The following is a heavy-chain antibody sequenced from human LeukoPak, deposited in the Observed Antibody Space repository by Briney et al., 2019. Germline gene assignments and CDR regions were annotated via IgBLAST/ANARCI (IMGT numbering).Heavy chain of an antibody. CDR1: GFTFSSYS. V-gene: IGHV3-21*04. CDR2: ISSSSSYI. CDR3: ARENDSGWSGPFDY. D-gene: IGHD6-19*01. Sequence: PGGSLRLSCAASGFTFSSYSMNWVRQAPGKGLEWVSSISSSSSYIYYADSVKGRFTISRDNAKNSLYLQMNSLRAEDTAVYYCARENDSGWSGPFDYWGQGALVTVSS. J-gene: IGHJ4*02.